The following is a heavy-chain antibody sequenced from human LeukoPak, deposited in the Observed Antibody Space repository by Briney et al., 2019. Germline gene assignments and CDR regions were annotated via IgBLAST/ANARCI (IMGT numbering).Heavy chain of an antibody. D-gene: IGHD4-17*01. CDR1: GFTFSAYG. CDR2: ISDTVRDT. V-gene: IGHV3-23*01. Sequence: GGSLRLSCAASGFTFSAYGMSWVRQAPGKGLEWVSHISDTVRDTWYANSVKGRFIISRDNSRDTVYLQMSSLRPEDTALYFCAKDNYGGIFAFWGQGTLVTVSS. CDR3: AKDNYGGIFAF. J-gene: IGHJ4*02.